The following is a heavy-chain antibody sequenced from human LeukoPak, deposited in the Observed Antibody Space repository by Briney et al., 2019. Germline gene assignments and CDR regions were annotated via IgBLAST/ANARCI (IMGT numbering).Heavy chain of an antibody. Sequence: SETLSLTCTVSGGSISSYYWSWIRQPPGKGLEWIGYIYYSGSTNYNPSLKSRVTISVDTSKNQFSLKLSSVTAADTAVYYCARDRYSGYVFRPAWGQGTLVTVSS. CDR1: GGSISSYY. CDR2: IYYSGST. D-gene: IGHD5-12*01. CDR3: ARDRYSGYVFRPA. J-gene: IGHJ5*02. V-gene: IGHV4-59*12.